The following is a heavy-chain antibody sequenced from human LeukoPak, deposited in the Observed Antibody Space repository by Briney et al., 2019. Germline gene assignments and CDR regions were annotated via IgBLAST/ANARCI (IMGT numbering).Heavy chain of an antibody. CDR3: ATWSNAWEFDY. Sequence: GGSLRLSCIASGSTFSSYWMSWVRQAPGGGLEWVANIKEDGSEKYYVDSVTGRFSISRDNTKNSLYLQMSSLRAEDTAVYYCATWSNAWEFDYWGQGTLVSVSS. CDR2: IKEDGSEK. D-gene: IGHD1-26*01. CDR1: GSTFSSYW. J-gene: IGHJ4*02. V-gene: IGHV3-7*05.